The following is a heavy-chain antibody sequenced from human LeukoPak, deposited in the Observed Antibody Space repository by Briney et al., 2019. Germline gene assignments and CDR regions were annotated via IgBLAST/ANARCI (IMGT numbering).Heavy chain of an antibody. D-gene: IGHD2-15*01. Sequence: SQTLSLTCIVSGGSISSGSYYWSWIRQPAGKGLEWIGRIYSSGSTSYNPSLKIRVTISVDTSKNQFSLKLSSVTAADTAVYYCARGGYCSGGSCTKSSEYWGQGTLVTVSS. CDR1: GGSISSGSYY. CDR2: IYSSGST. V-gene: IGHV4-61*02. CDR3: ARGGYCSGGSCTKSSEY. J-gene: IGHJ4*02.